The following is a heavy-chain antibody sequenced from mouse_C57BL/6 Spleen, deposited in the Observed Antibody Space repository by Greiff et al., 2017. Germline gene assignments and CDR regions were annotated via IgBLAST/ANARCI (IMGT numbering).Heavy chain of an antibody. Sequence: VQLQQPGAELVMPGASVKLSCKASGYTFTSYWMHWVKQRPGQGLEWIGEIDPSDSYTNYNQKFKGKSTLTVDKSSSTAYMQLSSLTSEDSAVYYCARFGYDNAYWGQGTLVTVSA. V-gene: IGHV1-69*01. CDR3: ARFGYDNAY. CDR1: GYTFTSYW. D-gene: IGHD2-2*01. CDR2: IDPSDSYT. J-gene: IGHJ3*01.